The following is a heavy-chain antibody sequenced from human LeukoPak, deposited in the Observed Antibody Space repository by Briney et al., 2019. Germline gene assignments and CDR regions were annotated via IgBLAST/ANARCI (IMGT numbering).Heavy chain of an antibody. CDR3: ARGPFDWLLYYYYGMDV. CDR2: IKQDGSEK. Sequence: GGSLRLSCAASGFTFSSYWMSWVRQAPGKGLEWVANIKQDGSEKYYVDSVKGRFTISRDNAKNSLYLQMNSLRAEDTAVYYCARGPFDWLLYYYYGMDVWGQGTTVTVSS. CDR1: GFTFSSYW. D-gene: IGHD3-9*01. J-gene: IGHJ6*02. V-gene: IGHV3-7*04.